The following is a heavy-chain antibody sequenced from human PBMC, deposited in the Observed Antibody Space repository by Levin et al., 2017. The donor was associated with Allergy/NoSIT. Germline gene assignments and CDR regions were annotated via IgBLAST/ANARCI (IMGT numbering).Heavy chain of an antibody. J-gene: IGHJ4*02. CDR2: IINSGVGT. V-gene: IGHV3-23*01. Sequence: LSLPCAASGFPFHNYAMSWVRQAPGKGLEWVSAIINSGVGTYYADSVKGRFTISRDNSKNTMYLQMNSLRAEDTAAYFCAKDAIRGSDQPYYFDYWGQGTLVTASS. CDR3: AKDAIRGSDQPYYFDY. CDR1: GFPFHNYA. D-gene: IGHD6-19*01.